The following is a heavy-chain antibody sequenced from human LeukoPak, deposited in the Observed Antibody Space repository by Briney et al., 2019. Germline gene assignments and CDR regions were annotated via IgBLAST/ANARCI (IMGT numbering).Heavy chain of an antibody. CDR3: ARDLQWSYGMDV. Sequence: SETLSLTCTVSGGSLSSGDYYWSWIRQPPGTGLEWIGYIYYSGSTYYNPSLKSRVTISVDTSKNQFSLKLSSVTAADTAVYYCARDLQWSYGMDVWGQGTTVTVSS. CDR2: IYYSGST. CDR1: GGSLSSGDYY. J-gene: IGHJ6*02. V-gene: IGHV4-30-4*01. D-gene: IGHD5-24*01.